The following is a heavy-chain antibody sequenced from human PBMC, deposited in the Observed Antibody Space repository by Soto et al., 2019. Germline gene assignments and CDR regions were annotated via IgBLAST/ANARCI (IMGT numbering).Heavy chain of an antibody. Sequence: PGESLKISCQGSGYSFASYWIGWVRQMPGKDLEWMGIIYPGDSDTRYSPSFQGQVTISADKSLRTAYLQWTSLKASDTALYYCARNRSVNLGFYYDAMDVWGQGTTVTVSS. CDR1: GYSFASYW. CDR3: ARNRSVNLGFYYDAMDV. V-gene: IGHV5-51*01. CDR2: IYPGDSDT. D-gene: IGHD2-2*03. J-gene: IGHJ6*02.